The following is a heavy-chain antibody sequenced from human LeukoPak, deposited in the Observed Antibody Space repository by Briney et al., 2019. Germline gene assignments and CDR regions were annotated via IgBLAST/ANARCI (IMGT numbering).Heavy chain of an antibody. J-gene: IGHJ3*02. CDR3: ARDRATDAFDI. V-gene: IGHV1-18*01. Sequence: ASVKVSCKASGYTFTTYGISWVRQAPGQRLEWMGWISTYNGNTNYAQKLQGRVNMTTDTSTSTAHMELGSLRSDDTAVYYCARDRATDAFDIWGQGTMVTVSS. CDR2: ISTYNGNT. D-gene: IGHD1-26*01. CDR1: GYTFTTYG.